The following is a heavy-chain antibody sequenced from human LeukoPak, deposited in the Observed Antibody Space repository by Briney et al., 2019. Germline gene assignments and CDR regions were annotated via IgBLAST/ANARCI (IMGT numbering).Heavy chain of an antibody. V-gene: IGHV3-7*01. CDR3: ARGSETYYDFWSGYPFDY. J-gene: IGHJ4*02. D-gene: IGHD3-3*01. Sequence: GGSLRLSCAASGFTFSSYWMSWVRQAPGKGLEWVANIKQDGSEKYYVDSVKGRFTISRDNAKNSLYLQMNSLRAEDTAVYYCARGSETYYDFWSGYPFDYWGQGTLVTVSS. CDR2: IKQDGSEK. CDR1: GFTFSSYW.